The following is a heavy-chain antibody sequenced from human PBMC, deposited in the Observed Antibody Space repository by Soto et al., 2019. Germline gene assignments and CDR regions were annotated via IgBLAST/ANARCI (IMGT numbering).Heavy chain of an antibody. V-gene: IGHV3-23*01. CDR1: GFTFSSYA. J-gene: IGHJ3*01. D-gene: IGHD1-7*01. CDR3: AKGVTGTTLGSS. Sequence: EVQLLESGGGLVQPGGSLRLSCAASGFTFSSYAMSWVRQAPGKGLEWVSAISGSGGSTYYADSVKGRFTISRDNSKNTLYLQMNSLRADDTAVYYCAKGVTGTTLGSSWGQGTMVTVSS. CDR2: ISGSGGST.